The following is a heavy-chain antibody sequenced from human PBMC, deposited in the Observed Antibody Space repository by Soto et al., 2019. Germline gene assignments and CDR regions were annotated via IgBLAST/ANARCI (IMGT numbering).Heavy chain of an antibody. J-gene: IGHJ6*02. CDR2: IYWDDDK. Sequence: QITLKESGPTLVKPTQTLTLTCTFSGFSLSTSGVGVGWFRQPPGKALEWLALIYWDDDKRYSPSLKSRLTITKDTSKNQVVLTITNMDPVDTATYYCAKGSGSYSCGGMDVWGQGTTFTVSS. CDR1: GFSLSTSGVG. CDR3: AKGSGSYSCGGMDV. V-gene: IGHV2-5*02. D-gene: IGHD3-10*01.